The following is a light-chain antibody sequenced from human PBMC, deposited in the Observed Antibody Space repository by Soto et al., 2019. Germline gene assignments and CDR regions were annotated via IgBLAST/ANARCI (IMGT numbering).Light chain of an antibody. J-gene: IGKJ1*01. CDR2: DGS. CDR3: QHYKTYSRT. V-gene: IGKV1-5*01. CDR1: QSISSW. Sequence: DIQITQSPSTLSSSVGERVTITCRASQSISSWLAWYQQKPGKAPKLLIYDGSSFESGVPSRFSGSGSGTEFTLTISSLQPDDSATYYCQHYKTYSRTFGQGTKVDIK.